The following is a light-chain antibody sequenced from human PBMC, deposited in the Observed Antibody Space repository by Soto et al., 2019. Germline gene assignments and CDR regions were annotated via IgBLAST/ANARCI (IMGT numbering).Light chain of an antibody. V-gene: IGLV7-46*01. CDR2: DTS. CDR3: LLSYSGARI. J-gene: IGLJ2*01. CDR1: TGTVTSGHY. Sequence: QAVVTQEPSLTVSPGGTVTLTCGSNTGTVTSGHYPSWFQQKPGQAPRTLIYDTSNKLSWTPARFSGSLLGGKAALTLSGEQQEDEAEYYCLLSYSGARIFGGGTKLTVL.